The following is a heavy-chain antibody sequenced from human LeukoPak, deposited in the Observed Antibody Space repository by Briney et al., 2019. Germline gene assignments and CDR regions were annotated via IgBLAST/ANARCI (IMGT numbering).Heavy chain of an antibody. CDR2: IYYSGST. J-gene: IGHJ5*02. CDR1: GGSISSGGYY. CDR3: ARGYDFWSGPLNWFDP. D-gene: IGHD3-3*01. V-gene: IGHV4-31*03. Sequence: SETLSLTCTVSGGSISSGGYYWSWIRQHPGKGLGWIGYIYYSGSTYYNPSLKSRVTISVDTSKNQFSLKLSSVTAADTAAYYCARGYDFWSGPLNWFDPWGQGTLVTVSS.